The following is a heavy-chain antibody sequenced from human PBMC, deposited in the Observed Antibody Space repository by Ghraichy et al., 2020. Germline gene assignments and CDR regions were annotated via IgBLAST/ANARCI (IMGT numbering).Heavy chain of an antibody. CDR1: GFTFSRYS. CDR3: ARDPAFWTNYPAGWFDS. Sequence: LSLTCTASGFTFSRYSFNWVRQAPGKGLEWVSAISRSSSHLRYAESVKGRFTISRDNTKDSLYLQMNSLRVEDTAVYYCARDPAFWTNYPAGWFDSWGQGTLVTVSS. CDR2: ISRSSSHL. D-gene: IGHD3/OR15-3a*01. V-gene: IGHV3-21*06. J-gene: IGHJ5*01.